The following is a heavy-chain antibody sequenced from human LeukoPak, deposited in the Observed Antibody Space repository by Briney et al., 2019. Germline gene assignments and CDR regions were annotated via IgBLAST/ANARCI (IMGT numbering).Heavy chain of an antibody. CDR2: IYYSGST. CDR1: GGSISSSSYY. CDR3: ARDRPPYSGYSEGAAFDI. V-gene: IGHV4-39*07. J-gene: IGHJ3*02. D-gene: IGHD5-12*01. Sequence: SETLSLTCTVSGGSISSSSYYWGWIRQPPGKGLEWIGSIYYSGSTYYNPSLKSRVTISVDTSKNQFSLKLSSVTAADTAVYYCARDRPPYSGYSEGAAFDIWGQGTMVTVSS.